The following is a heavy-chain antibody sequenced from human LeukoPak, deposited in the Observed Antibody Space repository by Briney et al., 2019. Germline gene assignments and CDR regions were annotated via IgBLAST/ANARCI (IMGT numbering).Heavy chain of an antibody. Sequence: PSETLSLTCAVYGGSFSGYYWSWIRQPPGKGLEWIGEINHSGSANYNPPLKSQVTISVDTSKNQFSLKLSSVTAADTAVYYCARGHGGSESYPSPFFDYWGQGTLVTVSS. CDR1: GGSFSGYY. CDR2: INHSGSA. J-gene: IGHJ4*02. D-gene: IGHD3-10*01. V-gene: IGHV4-34*01. CDR3: ARGHGGSESYPSPFFDY.